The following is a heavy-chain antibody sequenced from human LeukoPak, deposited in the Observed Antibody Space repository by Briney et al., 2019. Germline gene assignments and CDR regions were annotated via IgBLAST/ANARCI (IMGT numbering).Heavy chain of an antibody. Sequence: PSETLSLTCTVSGGSISNYYWSWIRQPPGKGLEWIGYIYYSGSTNYNPSLKSRVTISVDTSKNQFSLKLSSVTAADTAVYYCARVVITYYYDSSGYPRGDYYGMGVWGQGTTVTVSS. CDR1: GGSISNYY. V-gene: IGHV4-59*01. CDR3: ARVVITYYYDSSGYPRGDYYGMGV. J-gene: IGHJ6*02. CDR2: IYYSGST. D-gene: IGHD3-22*01.